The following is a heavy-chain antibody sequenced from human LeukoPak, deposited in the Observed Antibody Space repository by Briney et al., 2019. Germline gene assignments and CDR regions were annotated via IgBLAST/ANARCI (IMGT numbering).Heavy chain of an antibody. V-gene: IGHV3-7*01. CDR2: IKEDGSEK. Sequence: PGGSLRLSCAASGFTFSTHWMGWVRQAPGKGLEWLRNIKEDGSEKYYLDSVRGRFTTSRDNAKNSLYLQMNSLRAEDSALYYCARDYVWGSHEPDYWGQGTLVTVSS. CDR1: GFTFSTHW. CDR3: ARDYVWGSHEPDY. J-gene: IGHJ4*02. D-gene: IGHD3-16*01.